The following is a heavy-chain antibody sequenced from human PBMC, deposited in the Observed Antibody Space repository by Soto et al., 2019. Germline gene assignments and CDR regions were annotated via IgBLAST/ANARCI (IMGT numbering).Heavy chain of an antibody. Sequence: SETLSLTCAVSGGSISSGGYSWSWIRQPPGKSLEWIGYIYHSGSTYYNLSLKSRITISVDTSKNQFSLKLSSVTAADTAVYYCARDLTDYFGSGNSYGTAGYGMDVWGQGTTVTVSS. CDR1: GGSISSGGYS. V-gene: IGHV4-30-2*05. CDR2: IYHSGST. J-gene: IGHJ6*02. D-gene: IGHD3-10*01. CDR3: ARDLTDYFGSGNSYGTAGYGMDV.